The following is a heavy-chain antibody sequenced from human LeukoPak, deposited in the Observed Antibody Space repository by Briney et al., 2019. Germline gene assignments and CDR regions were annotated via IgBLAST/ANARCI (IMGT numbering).Heavy chain of an antibody. D-gene: IGHD3-22*01. CDR3: ARVTRLYYYDSSSDAFDI. CDR1: GYTFTSYD. CDR2: MNPNSGNT. J-gene: IGHJ3*02. V-gene: IGHV1-8*01. Sequence: ASVKVSCKASGYTFTSYDINWVRQAPGQGLEWMGWMNPNSGNTGYAQKFQGRVTMTRNTSISTAYMELSSLRSEDTAVYYCARVTRLYYYDSSSDAFDIWSQGTMVTVSS.